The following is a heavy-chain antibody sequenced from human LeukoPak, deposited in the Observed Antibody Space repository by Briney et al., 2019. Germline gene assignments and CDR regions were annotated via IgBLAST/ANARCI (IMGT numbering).Heavy chain of an antibody. D-gene: IGHD3-10*01. CDR3: ARDWDYYGSGSYYPKPLGY. Sequence: GGSLRLSCAASGFTFSSYGMHWVRQAPGKGLEWVAFIRYDGSNKYYADSVKGRFTISRDNSKNSLYLQMNSLRAEDTAVYYCARDWDYYGSGSYYPKPLGYWGQGTLVTVSS. CDR1: GFTFSSYG. V-gene: IGHV3-30*02. J-gene: IGHJ4*02. CDR2: IRYDGSNK.